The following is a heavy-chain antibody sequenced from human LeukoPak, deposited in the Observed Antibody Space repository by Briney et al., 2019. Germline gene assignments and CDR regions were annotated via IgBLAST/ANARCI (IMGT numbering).Heavy chain of an antibody. CDR2: IDHTGST. CDR1: DDSITIYY. D-gene: IGHD2-8*01. Sequence: SETLSLTCTVSDDSITIYYWTWIRQPPGKGLEWIGYIDHTGSTNYNPSLNSRVTISRDTSKNHFSLKLSSVTAADTAVYYCARGRKGVLSRSYMDVWGKGTTVTVSS. J-gene: IGHJ6*03. V-gene: IGHV4-59*12. CDR3: ARGRKGVLSRSYMDV.